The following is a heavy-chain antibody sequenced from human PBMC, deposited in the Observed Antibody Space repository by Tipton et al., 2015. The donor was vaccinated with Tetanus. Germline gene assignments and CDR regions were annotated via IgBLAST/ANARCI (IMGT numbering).Heavy chain of an antibody. V-gene: IGHV3-74*01. CDR3: ARDWRGYCSGGSCYSDGMDV. J-gene: IGHJ6*02. CDR2: INSDGSST. D-gene: IGHD2-15*01. CDR1: GFTFDDYA. Sequence: SLRLSCAASGFTFDDYAMHWVRQAPGKGLEWVSGINSDGSSTSYADSVKGRFTISRDNAKNTLYLQMNSLRAEDTAVYYCARDWRGYCSGGSCYSDGMDVWGQGTTVTVSS.